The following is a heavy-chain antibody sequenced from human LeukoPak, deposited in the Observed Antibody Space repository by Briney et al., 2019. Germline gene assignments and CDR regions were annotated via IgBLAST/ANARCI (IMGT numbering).Heavy chain of an antibody. J-gene: IGHJ5*02. CDR1: GYTFTSYY. CDR2: INPSGGST. D-gene: IGHD3-22*01. CDR3: ARDHNYYDSSGYGFDP. Sequence: ASVKVSCKASGYTFTSYYMHWVRQAPGQGLEWMGIINPSGGSTSYAQKFQGRVTMTRDMSTSTVYMELSSLRSEDTAVYYCARDHNYYDSSGYGFDPWGQGTLVTVSS. V-gene: IGHV1-46*01.